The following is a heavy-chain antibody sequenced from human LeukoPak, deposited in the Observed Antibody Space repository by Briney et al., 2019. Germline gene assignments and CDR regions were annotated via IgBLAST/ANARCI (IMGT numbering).Heavy chain of an antibody. CDR1: GGSFSGYY. D-gene: IGHD3-10*01. J-gene: IGHJ4*02. Sequence: KPSETLSLTCAVYGGSFSGYYWSWIRQPPGKGLEWIGEINHSGSTNYNPSLKSRVTISVDTSKNQFSLKLSSVTAADTAVYYCARSKRITMVRGVIFYFDYWGQGTLVTASS. CDR3: ARSKRITMVRGVIFYFDY. CDR2: INHSGST. V-gene: IGHV4-34*01.